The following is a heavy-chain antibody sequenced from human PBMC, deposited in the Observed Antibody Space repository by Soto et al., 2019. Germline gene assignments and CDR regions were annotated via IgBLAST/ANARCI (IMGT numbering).Heavy chain of an antibody. D-gene: IGHD3-22*01. J-gene: IGHJ4*02. V-gene: IGHV1-69*13. CDR1: GGTFSSYA. CDR2: IIPIFGTA. Sequence: SVKVSCKASGGTFSSYAISWVRQAPGQGLEWMGGIIPIFGTANYAQKFQGRVTMTADESTSTAYMELRSLRSEDTAVYYCARDDDSSGYSRRAFGYWGQGTLVTVSS. CDR3: ARDDDSSGYSRRAFGY.